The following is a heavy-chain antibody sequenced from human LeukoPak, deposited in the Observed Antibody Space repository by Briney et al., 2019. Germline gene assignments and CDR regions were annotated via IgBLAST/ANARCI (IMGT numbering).Heavy chain of an antibody. D-gene: IGHD3-10*01. V-gene: IGHV3-21*01. CDR2: ISSSSSYI. Sequence: GGSLRLSCAASGFTFSSYEMNWVRQAPGKGLEWVSSISSSSSYIYYADSVKGRFTISRDNAKNSLYLQMNSLRAEDTAVYYCARAGKGFGESYREGHFDYWGQGTLVTVSS. CDR3: ARAGKGFGESYREGHFDY. CDR1: GFTFSSYE. J-gene: IGHJ4*02.